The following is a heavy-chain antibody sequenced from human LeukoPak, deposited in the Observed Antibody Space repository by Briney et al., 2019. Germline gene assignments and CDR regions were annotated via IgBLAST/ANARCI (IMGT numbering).Heavy chain of an antibody. CDR1: GFTFSRHN. V-gene: IGHV3-21*01. CDR3: ARYSGTYRDY. D-gene: IGHD1-26*01. J-gene: IGHJ4*02. CDR2: ISSGSTST. Sequence: SGGSLRLSCAASGFTFSRHNMNWVRQAPGKGLEWVSSISSGSTSTFYADSVKGRFTISRDNAKNSLYLQMDSLRAEDTALYYCARYSGTYRDYWGQGTLVTVSS.